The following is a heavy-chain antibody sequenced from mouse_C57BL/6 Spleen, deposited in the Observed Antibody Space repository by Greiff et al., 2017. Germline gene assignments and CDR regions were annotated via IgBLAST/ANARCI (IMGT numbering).Heavy chain of an antibody. V-gene: IGHV1-59*01. D-gene: IGHD1-1*01. Sequence: QVQLQQPGAELVRPGASVKLSCKASGYTFTSYWMHWVKQRPGQGLEWIGVIDPSDSYTNYNQKFKGKATLTVDTSSSTAYMQLSSLTSEDSAVYYCARERDYYGSSYETLYYAMDYWGQGTSVTVSS. CDR2: IDPSDSYT. CDR3: ARERDYYGSSYETLYYAMDY. CDR1: GYTFTSYW. J-gene: IGHJ4*01.